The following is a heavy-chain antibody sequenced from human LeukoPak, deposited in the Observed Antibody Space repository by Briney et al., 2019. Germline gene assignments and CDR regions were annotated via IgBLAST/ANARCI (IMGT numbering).Heavy chain of an antibody. Sequence: GSLRLSCATSGFTFSGCAMHWVRQAPGKGLEWIGEINHSGSTNYNPSLKSRVTISVDTSKNQFSLKLSSVTAADTAVYYCARGNVLRYFDWLLSPIGDAFDIWGQGTMVTVSS. V-gene: IGHV4-34*01. CDR3: ARGNVLRYFDWLLSPIGDAFDI. CDR1: GFTFSGCA. D-gene: IGHD3-9*01. J-gene: IGHJ3*02. CDR2: INHSGST.